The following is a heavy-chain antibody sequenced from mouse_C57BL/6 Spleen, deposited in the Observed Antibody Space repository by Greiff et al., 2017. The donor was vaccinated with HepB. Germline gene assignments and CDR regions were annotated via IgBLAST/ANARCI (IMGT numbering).Heavy chain of an antibody. D-gene: IGHD1-1*01. CDR2: ISSGSSTI. CDR1: GFTFSDYG. V-gene: IGHV5-17*01. Sequence: EVQLVESGGGLVKPGGSLKLSCAASGFTFSDYGMHWVRQAPEKGLEWVAYISSGSSTIYYADTVQGRFTISRDNAKNTLFLQMTSLRSEDTAMYYCARSTGDYWGQGTTLTVSS. J-gene: IGHJ2*01. CDR3: ARSTGDY.